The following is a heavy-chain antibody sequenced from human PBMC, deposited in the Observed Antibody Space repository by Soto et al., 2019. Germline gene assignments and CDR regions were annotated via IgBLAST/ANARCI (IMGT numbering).Heavy chain of an antibody. V-gene: IGHV4-39*01. CDR2: IYYSGST. CDR1: GGSISSSSYY. CDR3: ARLGPTVNFWSGYYPPYDY. D-gene: IGHD3-3*01. J-gene: IGHJ4*02. Sequence: SETLSLTCTVSGGSISSSSYYWGWIRQPPGKGLEWIGSIYYSGSTYYNPSLKSRVTISVDTSKNQFSLKLSSVTAADTAVYYCARLGPTVNFWSGYYPPYDYWGQGTLVTVSS.